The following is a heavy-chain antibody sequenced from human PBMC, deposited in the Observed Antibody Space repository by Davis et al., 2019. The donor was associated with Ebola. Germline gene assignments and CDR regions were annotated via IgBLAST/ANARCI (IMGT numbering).Heavy chain of an antibody. CDR2: INPNSGGT. CDR1: GYTFTGYY. D-gene: IGHD3-22*01. CDR3: ARLLPYYYDSSGYTGDY. J-gene: IGHJ4*02. V-gene: IGHV1-2*06. Sequence: AASVKVSCKASGYTFTGYYMHWVRQAPGQGLEWMGRINPNSGGTNYAQKFQGRVTMTRDTSISTAYMELSRLRSDDTAVYYCARLLPYYYDSSGYTGDYWGQGTLVTVSS.